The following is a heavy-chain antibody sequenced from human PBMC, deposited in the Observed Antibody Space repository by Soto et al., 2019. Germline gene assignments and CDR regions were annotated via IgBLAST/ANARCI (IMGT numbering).Heavy chain of an antibody. CDR2: IFSNDEK. V-gene: IGHV2-26*01. J-gene: IGHJ5*02. CDR1: GSSLSNARMG. D-gene: IGHD3-10*01. Sequence: QVTLKESGPVLVKPTETLTLTCTVSGSSLSNARMGVSWIRQPPGKALEWLAHIFSNDEKSYSTSLKSRLTISKDTSKSQVVLTMTNMDPVDTATYYCALQTLVREYGDWFDPWGQGTLVTVSS. CDR3: ALQTLVREYGDWFDP.